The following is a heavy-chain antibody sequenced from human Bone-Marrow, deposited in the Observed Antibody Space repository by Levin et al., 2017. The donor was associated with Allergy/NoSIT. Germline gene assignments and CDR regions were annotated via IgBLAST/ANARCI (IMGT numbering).Heavy chain of an antibody. D-gene: IGHD6-25*01. CDR1: GLLFRNSW. V-gene: IGHV3-74*01. CDR2: ISADGSRA. CDR3: ARDPGSASHDWYFDL. J-gene: IGHJ2*01. Sequence: LSLPCAASGLLFRNSWMHWVRQAPGKGPVWVSRISADGSRAYYADSVEGRFTISRDNAENTLYLQMDSLRAEDTAVYYCARDPGSASHDWYFDLWGRGTLVTVSS.